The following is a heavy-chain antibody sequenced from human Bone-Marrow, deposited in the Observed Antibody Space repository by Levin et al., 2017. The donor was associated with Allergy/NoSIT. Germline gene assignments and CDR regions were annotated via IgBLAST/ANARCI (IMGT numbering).Heavy chain of an antibody. D-gene: IGHD3-10*01. V-gene: IGHV3-74*01. CDR2: IQSNGKT. J-gene: IGHJ5*02. CDR3: ARDRFYSDSGSKFSWCDP. CDR1: GFTFSTYW. Sequence: GESLKISCAASGFTFSTYWMHWVRQAPGKGLVWVSRIQSNGKTNYADSVKGRFTISRDNAKNTLYLQMNSLTVEDTAVYYCARDRFYSDSGSKFSWCDPSGQGALVTVSS.